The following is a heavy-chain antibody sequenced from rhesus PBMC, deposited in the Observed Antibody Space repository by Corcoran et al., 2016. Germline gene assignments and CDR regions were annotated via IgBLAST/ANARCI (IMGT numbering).Heavy chain of an antibody. CDR2: IYLDEVK. CDR3: ARYNWNYGYFDY. V-gene: IGHV2-174*01. J-gene: IGHJ4*01. CDR1: GFSLITSGMG. Sequence: QVTLKESGPALVKPTQTLTLTCTFSGFSLITSGMGVGWIRQPPGTALEWLALIYLDEVKRYSTSLKNRLTISKDTSKNQVVLTMTNMDPVDTATYYCARYNWNYGYFDYWGQGVLVTVSS. D-gene: IGHD1-26*01.